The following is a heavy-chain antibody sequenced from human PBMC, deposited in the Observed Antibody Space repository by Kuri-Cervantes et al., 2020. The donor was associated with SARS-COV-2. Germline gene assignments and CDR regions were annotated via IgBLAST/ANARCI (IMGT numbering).Heavy chain of an antibody. Sequence: SETLSLTCTVSGGSISSYYWSWIRQPPGKGLEWIGEINHSGSTNYNPSLKSRVTISVDTSKNQFSLKLSSVTAAGTAVYYCARGQIVVVTAILGDSGMDVWGQGTTVTVSS. CDR1: GGSISSYY. J-gene: IGHJ6*02. CDR3: ARGQIVVVTAILGDSGMDV. V-gene: IGHV4-34*01. CDR2: INHSGST. D-gene: IGHD2-21*02.